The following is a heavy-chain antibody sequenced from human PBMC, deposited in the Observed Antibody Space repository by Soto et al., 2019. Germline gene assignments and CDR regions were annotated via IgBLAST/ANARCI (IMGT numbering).Heavy chain of an antibody. CDR2: IDPSDSYT. V-gene: IGHV5-10-1*01. J-gene: IGHJ4*02. CDR3: ARHLFTSTWSVDY. CDR1: GYSFTSYW. D-gene: IGHD6-13*01. Sequence: GESLKISCKGSGYSFTSYWIAWVRQMPGKGLEWMGRIDPSDSYTNYSPSFQGHVTISADKSISTAYLQWSSLKASDTAMYYCARHLFTSTWSVDYWGQGTLVTVSS.